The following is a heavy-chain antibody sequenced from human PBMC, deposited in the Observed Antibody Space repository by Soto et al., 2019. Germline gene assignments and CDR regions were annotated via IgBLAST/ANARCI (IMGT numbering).Heavy chain of an antibody. D-gene: IGHD4-17*01. CDR2: FDPEDGET. V-gene: IGHV1-24*01. CDR3: AVGMTTVTHFGY. Sequence: ASVKVSCKVSGYTLTELSMHWVRQAPGKGLEWMGGFDPEDGETIYAQKFQGRVTMTEDTSTDTAYMELSSLRSEDTAVYYCAVGMTTVTHFGYWGQGTLVTVS. J-gene: IGHJ4*02. CDR1: GYTLTELS.